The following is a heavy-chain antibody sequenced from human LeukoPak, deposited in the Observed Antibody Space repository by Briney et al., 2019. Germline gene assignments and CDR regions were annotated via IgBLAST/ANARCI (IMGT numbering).Heavy chain of an antibody. CDR2: IYHSGTT. CDR3: ARVGSSGYWHYFDN. Sequence: PSETLSLTCTVSAYSISSGYYWGWIWQPPGEGLEWIGSIYHSGTTSYNPSHKSRVTISVDTSKNQISLNLSSVTAADTARYYCARVGSSGYWHYFDNWGQGALVTVSS. J-gene: IGHJ4*02. D-gene: IGHD3-22*01. V-gene: IGHV4-38-2*02. CDR1: AYSISSGYY.